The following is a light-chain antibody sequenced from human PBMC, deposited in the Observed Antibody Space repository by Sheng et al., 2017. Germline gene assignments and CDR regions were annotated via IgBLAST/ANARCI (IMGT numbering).Light chain of an antibody. CDR3: QQYGSSPTWT. J-gene: IGKJ1*01. CDR1: RSVSTNS. Sequence: EIVLTQSPGTLSLSPGEGATLSCRASRSVSTNSVAWYQHKPGQAPRLLIYDASTRATGIPDRFSGSGSGTDFTLTISSLEPEDFAVYYCQQYGSSPTWTFGQGTKVEIK. V-gene: IGKV3-20*01. CDR2: DAS.